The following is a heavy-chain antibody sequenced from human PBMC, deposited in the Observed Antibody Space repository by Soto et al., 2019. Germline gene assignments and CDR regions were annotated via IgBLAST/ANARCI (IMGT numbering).Heavy chain of an antibody. J-gene: IGHJ6*02. CDR2: IYYSGST. CDR1: GGSISSGDYY. CDR3: ARDMGTRGPYYHYGIDV. V-gene: IGHV4-30-4*01. D-gene: IGHD7-27*01. Sequence: PSETLSLTCTVSGGSISSGDYYWSWIRQPPGKGLEWIGYIYYSGSTYYNPSLKSRVTISVDTSKNQFSMKLSSATAAATAVYYCARDMGTRGPYYHYGIDVWGQGTTVTVSS.